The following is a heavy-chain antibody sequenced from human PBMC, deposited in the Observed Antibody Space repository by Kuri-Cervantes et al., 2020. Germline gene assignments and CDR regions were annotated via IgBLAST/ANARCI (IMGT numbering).Heavy chain of an antibody. V-gene: IGHV4-4*02. CDR3: ARGRGRGAWSGSLMDV. CDR1: GGSISSSKW. CDR2: IYHSGSI. J-gene: IGHJ6*03. D-gene: IGHD3-3*01. Sequence: SETLSLTCAVSGGSISSSKWWSWVRQPPGKGLEWIGEIYHSGSINYNPSLWSRVTISVDRSKNQFSLKLSSVTAADTAVYYCARGRGRGAWSGSLMDVWGKGTTVTVSS.